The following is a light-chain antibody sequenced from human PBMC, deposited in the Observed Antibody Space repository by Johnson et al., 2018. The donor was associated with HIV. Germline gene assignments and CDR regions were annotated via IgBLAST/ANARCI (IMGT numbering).Light chain of an antibody. V-gene: IGLV1-51*02. CDR2: ENN. Sequence: QSMLTQPPSVSAAPGQKVTISCSGSSSNIGNNYVSWYQVLPGTAPKLLIYENNQRPSGIPDRFSGSKSGTSATLGITGLQTGDESDYYCGTWHNSLSTGGVFGTGTKVTVL. J-gene: IGLJ1*01. CDR1: SSNIGNNY. CDR3: GTWHNSLSTGGV.